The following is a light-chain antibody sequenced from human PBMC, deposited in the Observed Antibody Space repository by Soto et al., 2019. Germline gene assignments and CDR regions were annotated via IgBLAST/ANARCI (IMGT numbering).Light chain of an antibody. J-gene: IGKJ1*01. Sequence: EVVLTQSPGTLSLSPGERATLSCRASQGVASNYLAWYQQKLGQSPRLLIYGASSRATGIPDRFSGSGSGTDFTLTISELDPEDFAVYYCQVYHWSLTWTFGPGTKVDIK. CDR2: GAS. CDR3: QVYHWSLTWT. CDR1: QGVASNY. V-gene: IGKV3-20*01.